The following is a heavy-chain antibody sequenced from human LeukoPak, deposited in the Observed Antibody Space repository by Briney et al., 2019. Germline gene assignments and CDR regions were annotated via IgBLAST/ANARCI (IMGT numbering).Heavy chain of an antibody. D-gene: IGHD2-15*01. Sequence: PGGSLRLSCAASGFDVGNNYLSWVRQAPGKGLECVSIIYSGGSTYYADSVKGRSTISIDNSKNTVYLQINSLRADDTAVYYCARAHTDGATYFNYWGLGTLVTVSS. CDR3: ARAHTDGATYFNY. CDR1: GFDVGNNY. V-gene: IGHV3-53*01. J-gene: IGHJ4*02. CDR2: IYSGGST.